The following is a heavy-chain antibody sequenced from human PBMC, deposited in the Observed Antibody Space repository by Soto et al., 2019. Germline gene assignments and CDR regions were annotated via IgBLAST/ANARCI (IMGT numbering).Heavy chain of an antibody. D-gene: IGHD2-15*01. CDR1: GGTFSSYA. J-gene: IGHJ4*02. Sequence: GASVKVSCKASGGTFSSYAISWVRQAPGQGLEWMGGIIPIFGTANYAQKFQGRVTITADESTSTAYMELSSLRSEDTAVYYCASNGGGNAQRPWTVFDYWGQGTLVTVSS. V-gene: IGHV1-69*13. CDR2: IIPIFGTA. CDR3: ASNGGGNAQRPWTVFDY.